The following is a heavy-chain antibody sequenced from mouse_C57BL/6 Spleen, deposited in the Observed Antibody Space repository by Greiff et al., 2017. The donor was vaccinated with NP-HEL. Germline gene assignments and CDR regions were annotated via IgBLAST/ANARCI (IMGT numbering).Heavy chain of an antibody. CDR2: INPNNGGT. D-gene: IGHD2-4*01. CDR3: ARRLRGGYYFDY. J-gene: IGHJ2*01. CDR1: GYTFTDYY. V-gene: IGHV1-26*01. Sequence: VQLQQSGPELVKPGASVKISCKASGYTFTDYYMNWVKQSHGKSLEWIGDINPNNGGTSYNQKFKGKATLTVDKSSSTAYMELRSLTSEDSAVYYCARRLRGGYYFDYWGQGTTLTVSS.